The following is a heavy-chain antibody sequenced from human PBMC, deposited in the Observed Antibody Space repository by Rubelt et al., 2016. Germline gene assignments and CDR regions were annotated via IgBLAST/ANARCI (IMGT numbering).Heavy chain of an antibody. J-gene: IGHJ4*02. V-gene: IGHV4-34*11. CDR1: GGSFSGYY. CDR3: ARSNYFDY. Sequence: QVQLQQWGAGLLKPSETLSLTCAVYGGSFSGYYWSWIRQPPGKGLEWIGYIYYTGSANYNPSLKSRVTISVDTSKNHFSPRLTAVTAADTAVYYCARSNYFDYWGQGTLVTVSS. CDR2: IYYTGSA.